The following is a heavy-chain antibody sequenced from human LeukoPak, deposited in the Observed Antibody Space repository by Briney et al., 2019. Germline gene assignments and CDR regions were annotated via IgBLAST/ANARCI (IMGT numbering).Heavy chain of an antibody. V-gene: IGHV1-2*06. CDR2: INPNSGGT. D-gene: IGHD2-15*01. CDR3: ATPPECSSGSCLSY. J-gene: IGHJ4*02. CDR1: GYTFTGYY. Sequence: ASVKVSCKAPGYTFTGYYMHWVRQAPGQGLEWMGRINPNSGGTNYAQKFQGRVTMTRDTSISTAYMELSSLRFDDTAVYYCATPPECSSGSCLSYWGQGTLVTVSS.